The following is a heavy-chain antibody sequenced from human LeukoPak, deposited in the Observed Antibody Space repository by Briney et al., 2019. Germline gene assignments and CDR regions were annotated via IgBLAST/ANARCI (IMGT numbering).Heavy chain of an antibody. CDR3: ASGELRYFDWLLPPIDY. CDR1: GFTFSSYA. J-gene: IGHJ4*02. CDR2: ISGSGGST. V-gene: IGHV3-23*01. Sequence: PGGSLRLSCAASGFTFSSYAMSWVRQAPGKGLEWVSAISGSGGSTYYADSVKGRFTISRDNSKNTLYLQMNSLRAEDTAVYHCASGELRYFDWLLPPIDYWGQGTLVTVSS. D-gene: IGHD3-9*01.